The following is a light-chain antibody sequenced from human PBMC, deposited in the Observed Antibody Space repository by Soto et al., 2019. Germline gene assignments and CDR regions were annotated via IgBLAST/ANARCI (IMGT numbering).Light chain of an antibody. CDR2: GAS. CDR1: QSVSSSY. J-gene: IGKJ3*01. V-gene: IGKV3-20*01. CDR3: QQYGSSPPIT. Sequence: EIVLTQCPGTLSLSPGEGATLSCRASQSVSSSYLAWYQQKPGQAPRLLIYGASSRATGIPDRFSGSGSGTDFTLTISRLEPEDFAVYYCQQYGSSPPITFGPGTKVDIK.